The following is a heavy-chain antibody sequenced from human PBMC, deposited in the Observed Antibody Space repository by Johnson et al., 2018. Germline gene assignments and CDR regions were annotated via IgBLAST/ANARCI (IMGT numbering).Heavy chain of an antibody. CDR2: ISSSSSTI. J-gene: IGHJ6*02. Sequence: VQLVQSGGGLVQPGGSLRLSCAASGFTFSRYSMNWVRQAPGKGLEWVSDISSSSSTIDYADSVKGRFTISRDNAKNSLYLQMNSLRDEDTAVYSGARRGFGVLPAAGDYYYYGKDVWGQGTTVTVSS. CDR1: GFTFSRYS. CDR3: ARRGFGVLPAAGDYYYYGKDV. D-gene: IGHD2-2*01. V-gene: IGHV3-48*02.